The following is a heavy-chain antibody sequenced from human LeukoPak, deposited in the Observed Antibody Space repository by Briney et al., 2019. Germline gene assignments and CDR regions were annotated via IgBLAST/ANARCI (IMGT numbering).Heavy chain of an antibody. J-gene: IGHJ2*01. CDR3: AKASADWYFDL. Sequence: GRSLRLSCAASGFNFNDYAMHWDRQAPGKGLEWVSGISWNSGTVAYADSVKGRFTISRDNSKKSLYLQMNSLRAEDMALYYCAKASADWYFDLWGRGTLVTVSS. CDR1: GFNFNDYA. V-gene: IGHV3-9*03. CDR2: ISWNSGTV. D-gene: IGHD2-2*01.